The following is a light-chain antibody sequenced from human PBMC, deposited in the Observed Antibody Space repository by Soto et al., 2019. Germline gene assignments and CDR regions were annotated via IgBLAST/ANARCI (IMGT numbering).Light chain of an antibody. CDR2: GAS. CDR3: QQYGRSPAT. V-gene: IGKV3-20*01. Sequence: EIVLTQSPGTLSLSPGERATLSCRASQIVTSDYLAWYQQKPGQAPRLLIHGASTRASGIPDRFIGSGSGTDLTITITSREPEDFAVFPFQQYGRSPATFGQGTKLEIK. J-gene: IGKJ2*01. CDR1: QIVTSDY.